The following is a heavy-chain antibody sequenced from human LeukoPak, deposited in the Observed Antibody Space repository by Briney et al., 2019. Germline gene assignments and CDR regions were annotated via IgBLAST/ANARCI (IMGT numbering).Heavy chain of an antibody. CDR3: ARRDDHNGRDY. CDR1: GFTVSNNY. Sequence: GGSLRLSCVVSGFTVSNNYMSWVHQAPRKGLEWVSLIYSGGSTYYADSVKGRFTISRDNSKNTVYLQMNSLRAEDTAMYYCARRDDHNGRDYWGQGTLVTVSS. J-gene: IGHJ4*02. V-gene: IGHV3-53*01. D-gene: IGHD5-24*01. CDR2: IYSGGST.